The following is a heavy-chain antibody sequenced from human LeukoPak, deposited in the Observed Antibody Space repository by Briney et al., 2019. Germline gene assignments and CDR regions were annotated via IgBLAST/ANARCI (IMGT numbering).Heavy chain of an antibody. CDR3: ARVMDGSGSYLK. CDR1: GYTFIGYY. V-gene: IGHV1-2*02. Sequence: GASVKVSCKASGYTFIGYYMHWVRQAPGQGMEWMGWINPNSGDTNYAQKLQGRVTMTSDTSISTAYMELSRLRSDDTAVYYWARVMDGSGSYLKWGQGTLVTVSS. J-gene: IGHJ4*02. CDR2: INPNSGDT. D-gene: IGHD3-10*01.